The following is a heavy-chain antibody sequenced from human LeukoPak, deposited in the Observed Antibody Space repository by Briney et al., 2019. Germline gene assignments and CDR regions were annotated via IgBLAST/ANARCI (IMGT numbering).Heavy chain of an antibody. D-gene: IGHD5-24*01. J-gene: IGHJ3*02. CDR1: GGSFSGYY. CDR3: ARGFGRRWLQPSNAFDI. V-gene: IGHV4-34*01. CDR2: INHSGST. Sequence: PSETLSLTCAVYGGSFSGYYWSWIRQPPGKGLEWIGEINHSGSTNYNPSLKSRVTISVDTSKNQFSLKLSSVTAADTAVYYCARGFGRRWLQPSNAFDIWGQGTMVTVSS.